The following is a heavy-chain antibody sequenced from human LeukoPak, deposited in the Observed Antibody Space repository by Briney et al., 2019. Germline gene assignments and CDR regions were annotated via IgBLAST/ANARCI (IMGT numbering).Heavy chain of an antibody. J-gene: IGHJ3*02. Sequence: GGSLRLSCAASGFTFTNHWMTWVRQAPGKGLEWVANIKHNGKDEHHLESVKGRFSISRDNARNSLYLQMNSLRAEDTAVYYCARLSDTEGSSTSYRASDIWGQGTLVVVSS. CDR2: IKHNGKDE. D-gene: IGHD2-2*01. CDR3: ARLSDTEGSSTSYRASDI. V-gene: IGHV3-7*01. CDR1: GFTFTNHW.